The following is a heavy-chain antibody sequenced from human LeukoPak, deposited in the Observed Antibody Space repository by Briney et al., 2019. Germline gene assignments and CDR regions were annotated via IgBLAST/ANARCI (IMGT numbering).Heavy chain of an antibody. CDR1: SGSISSGRYY. V-gene: IGHV4-61*02. Sequence: SQTLSLTCTASSGSISSGRYYWSWIRQPAGKGLEWIGRTDISGSTYYNPSLKSRVTISVDTSKNQFSLKLSSVTAADTAVYYCARTDSVPVWGQGTLVTVSS. J-gene: IGHJ4*02. CDR3: ARTDSVPV. CDR2: TDISGST. D-gene: IGHD2-2*01.